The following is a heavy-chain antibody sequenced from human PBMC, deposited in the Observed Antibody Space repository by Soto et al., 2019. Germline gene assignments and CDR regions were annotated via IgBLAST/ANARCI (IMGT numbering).Heavy chain of an antibody. CDR2: IKQDRSEK. V-gene: IGHV3-7*01. D-gene: IGHD2-21*02. J-gene: IGHJ4*02. CDR3: AREFPTWVVTVQWDY. CDR1: GFTFSSYW. Sequence: LRLSCAASGFTFSSYWMSWVRQAPGKGLEWVANIKQDRSEKYYVDSVKGRFTISRDNAKNSLYLQMNSLRAEDTAVYYCAREFPTWVVTVQWDYWGQGTLVTVSS.